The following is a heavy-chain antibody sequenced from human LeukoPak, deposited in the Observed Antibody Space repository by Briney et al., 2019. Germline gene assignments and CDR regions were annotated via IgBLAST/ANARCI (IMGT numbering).Heavy chain of an antibody. J-gene: IGHJ3*02. Sequence: GGSLRLSCAASGFTFSNYAMSWVRQAPGKGLEWVSAITGSGGNTYYADSVKGRFTISRDNSKNTLYLQMNSLRAEDTAVYYCAKGRSAFDIWGQGTMVTVSS. CDR2: ITGSGGNT. D-gene: IGHD1-14*01. CDR1: GFTFSNYA. CDR3: AKGRSAFDI. V-gene: IGHV3-23*01.